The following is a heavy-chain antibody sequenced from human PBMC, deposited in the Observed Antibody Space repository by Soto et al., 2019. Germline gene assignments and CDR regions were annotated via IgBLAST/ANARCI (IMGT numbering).Heavy chain of an antibody. CDR1: GYTFTSHG. D-gene: IGHD6-19*01. CDR3: ARDLGGWEDY. Sequence: GASVKGSCKASGYTFTSHGMRWVRQAPGQGLEWMGWISAYNGNTYHAQKLQGRVTMTTDTSTSTAYMELRSLRSDDTAVYYCARDLGGWEDYWGQGTLVTVSS. CDR2: ISAYNGNT. J-gene: IGHJ4*02. V-gene: IGHV1-18*01.